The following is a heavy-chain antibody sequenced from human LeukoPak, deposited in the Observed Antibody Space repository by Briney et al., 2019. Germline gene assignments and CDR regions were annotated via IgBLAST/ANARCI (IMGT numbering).Heavy chain of an antibody. CDR1: GFTFSSHG. V-gene: IGHV3-33*01. Sequence: GGSLRLSCAASGFTFSSHGMHWVRQAPGKGLEWVTVIWYDGSKKYYADSVKGRFTISRDNSKNMLYLQMNSLRAEDTAVYYCTTGGSVMVAGTRAFDIWGQGTMVTVSS. CDR2: IWYDGSKK. CDR3: TTGGSVMVAGTRAFDI. J-gene: IGHJ3*02. D-gene: IGHD1-7*01.